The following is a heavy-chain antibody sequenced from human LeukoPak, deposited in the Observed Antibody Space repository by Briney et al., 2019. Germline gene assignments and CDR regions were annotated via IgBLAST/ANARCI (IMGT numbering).Heavy chain of an antibody. J-gene: IGHJ3*02. Sequence: GGSLRLSCAASGFTFSSYEMNWVRQAPGKGLEWVSYISSSGSTIYYADSVKGRFTISRDNAKNSLYLQMNSLRAEDTAVYYCARNPRGYSYGYNAFDIWGQGTMVTVSS. CDR2: ISSSGSTI. CDR3: ARNPRGYSYGYNAFDI. CDR1: GFTFSSYE. V-gene: IGHV3-48*03. D-gene: IGHD5-18*01.